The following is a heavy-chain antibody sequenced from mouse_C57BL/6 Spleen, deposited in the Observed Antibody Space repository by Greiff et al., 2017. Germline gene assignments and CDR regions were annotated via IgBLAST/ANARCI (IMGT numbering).Heavy chain of an antibody. CDR2: IYPRSGNT. CDR1: GYTFTSYG. CDR3: ARVTTVVAPAY. D-gene: IGHD1-1*01. J-gene: IGHJ3*01. Sequence: VKLQESGAELARPGASVKLSCKASGYTFTSYGISWVKQRTGQGLEWIGEIYPRSGNTYYNEKFKGKATLTADKSSSTAYMELRSLTSEDSAVYFCARVTTVVAPAYWGQGTLVTVSA. V-gene: IGHV1-81*01.